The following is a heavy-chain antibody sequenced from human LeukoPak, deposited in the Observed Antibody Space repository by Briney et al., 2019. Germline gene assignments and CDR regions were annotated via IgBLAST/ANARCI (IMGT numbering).Heavy chain of an antibody. J-gene: IGHJ4*02. Sequence: NTSETLSLTCTVSGDSISSSSSYWGWIRQPPGKALEWIGSVYYSGTTSYNPSLKSRVTISVDMSKNHFSLRLRSVTAADTAMYYCARGTLYRGWSYYLDFWGQGSQVTVSS. CDR3: ARGTLYRGWSYYLDF. V-gene: IGHV4-39*07. D-gene: IGHD6-19*01. CDR2: VYYSGTT. CDR1: GDSISSSSSY.